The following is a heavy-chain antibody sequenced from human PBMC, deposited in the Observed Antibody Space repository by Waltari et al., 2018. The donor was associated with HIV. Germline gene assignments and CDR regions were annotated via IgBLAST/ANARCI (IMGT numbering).Heavy chain of an antibody. CDR2: MNYRGKN. CDR3: ASLHITTSGTEFDF. CDR1: GGSFSGSF. D-gene: IGHD1-1*01. Sequence: VQLKQWGAGLLKPSETLSLTCAVYGGSFSGSFWSWIRQSPGEGLEWIGEMNYRGKNKYNPALKSRVSMSVDTSLNQVSLKLSSVTAADTAVYYCASLHITTSGTEFDFWGQGTVVTVSS. J-gene: IGHJ4*02. V-gene: IGHV4-34*02.